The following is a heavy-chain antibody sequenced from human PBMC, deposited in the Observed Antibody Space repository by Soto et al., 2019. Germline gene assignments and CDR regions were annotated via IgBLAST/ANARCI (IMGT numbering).Heavy chain of an antibody. J-gene: IGHJ5*02. CDR2: IYYSGST. V-gene: IGHV4-39*01. D-gene: IGHD3-22*01. CDR3: ARVGPWVPYYYDSSPYTFENWFDP. Sequence: SESLSLTCPVSGCSISSSSYYWGWIRQPPGKGLEWIGSIYYSGSTYYNPSLKSRVTISVDTSKNQFSLKLNSVTAADTAVYYCARVGPWVPYYYDSSPYTFENWFDPWGQGTLVTVSS. CDR1: GCSISSSSYY.